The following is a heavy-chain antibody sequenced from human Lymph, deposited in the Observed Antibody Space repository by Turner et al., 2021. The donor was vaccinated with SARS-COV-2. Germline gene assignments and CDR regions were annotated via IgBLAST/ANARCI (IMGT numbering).Heavy chain of an antibody. Sequence: QVQLQESGPSLVKPLETLSLTCTVSGGPMNSNYWSGIRQPPGKRLEWIGYIYYRGSTNYNPSLESRVTISVDTSRNQFSLNLTSVTAADTAIYYCARETVNNWVDPWGQGTLVTVSS. CDR3: ARETVNNWVDP. J-gene: IGHJ5*02. D-gene: IGHD2-21*02. CDR2: IYYRGST. CDR1: GGPMNSNY. V-gene: IGHV4-59*01.